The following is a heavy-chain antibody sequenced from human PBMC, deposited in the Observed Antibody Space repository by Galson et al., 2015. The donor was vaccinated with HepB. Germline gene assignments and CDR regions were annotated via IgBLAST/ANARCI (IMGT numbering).Heavy chain of an antibody. V-gene: IGHV4-4*07. J-gene: IGHJ4*02. CDR1: GGSISSYY. CDR3: AREDISSGSYCNTRLWYYFDY. Sequence: LSLTCTVSGGSISSYYWSWIRQPAGKGLEWIGRIYTSGSTNYNPSLKSRVTISVDTSKNQFSLKLSSVAAADTAVYYCAREDISSGSYCNTRLWYYFDYWGQGTLVTVSS. CDR2: IYTSGST. D-gene: IGHD3-10*01.